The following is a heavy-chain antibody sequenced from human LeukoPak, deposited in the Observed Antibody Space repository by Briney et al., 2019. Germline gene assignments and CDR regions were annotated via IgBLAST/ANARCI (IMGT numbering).Heavy chain of an antibody. CDR2: IYYSGTT. J-gene: IGHJ4*02. Sequence: SETLSLTCTVSGDSINIYYWSWIRQPPGKGLECIGSIYYSGTTKYNPSLKSRVTISVDTSKNQFSLKLSSVTAADTAVHYCARRHVVYTSSSDPYFDYWGQGTLVTVSS. CDR3: ARRHVVYTSSSDPYFDY. V-gene: IGHV4-59*01. CDR1: GDSINIYY. D-gene: IGHD6-6*01.